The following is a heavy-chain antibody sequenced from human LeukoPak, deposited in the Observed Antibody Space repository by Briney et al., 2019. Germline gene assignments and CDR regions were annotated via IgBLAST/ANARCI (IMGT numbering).Heavy chain of an antibody. V-gene: IGHV3-30*12. D-gene: IGHD6-13*01. CDR3: ARDYYGSSRHAFDI. J-gene: IGHJ3*02. CDR1: GFTFSLYG. CDR2: ISFDGSNK. Sequence: PGGSLRLSCAASGFTFSLYGMHWVRQAPGKGLEWVAVISFDGSNKYYTDSVEGRFTISRDNAKNSLYLQLNSLRADDTAMYYCARDYYGSSRHAFDIWGQGTMVTVST.